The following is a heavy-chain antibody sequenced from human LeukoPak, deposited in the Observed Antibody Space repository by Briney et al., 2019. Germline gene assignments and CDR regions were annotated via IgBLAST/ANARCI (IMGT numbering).Heavy chain of an antibody. V-gene: IGHV3-7*04. Sequence: GGSLRLSCAASGFTFSSYWMTWVRQAPGKGLEWVANIKQDGIDKHYVDSVKGRFTICRDNAKNSLFLQMDSLRDEDTAVYYCARERVCRSNSCYSTFDSWGQGTLVTVSS. CDR2: IKQDGIDK. CDR1: GFTFSSYW. J-gene: IGHJ4*02. CDR3: ARERVCRSNSCYSTFDS. D-gene: IGHD2-2*02.